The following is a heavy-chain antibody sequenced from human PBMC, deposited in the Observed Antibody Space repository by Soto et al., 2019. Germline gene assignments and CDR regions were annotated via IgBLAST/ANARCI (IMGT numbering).Heavy chain of an antibody. D-gene: IGHD3-3*01. Sequence: QITLKESGPTVVKPTETLTLTCTFSGFSLTTSGVGVGWVRQSPGKAPEWLALIYWDDDKRYSTSLNRRLIITKDTSKHQVVLTMANVDPADTATYYCAHRVLRTVFGLVTTTAIYFDFWGPGTPVVVSS. CDR1: GFSLTTSGVG. V-gene: IGHV2-5*02. J-gene: IGHJ4*02. CDR3: AHRVLRTVFGLVTTTAIYFDF. CDR2: IYWDDDK.